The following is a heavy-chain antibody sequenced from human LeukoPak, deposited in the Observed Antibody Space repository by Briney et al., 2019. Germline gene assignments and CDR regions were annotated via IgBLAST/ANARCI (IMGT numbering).Heavy chain of an antibody. CDR1: GGSISSSY. Sequence: PSETLSLTCTVSGGSISSSYWSWIRQPPGKGLEWIGYIDYSGSTNYNPSLESRVTISVDTSKNQFSLKLSSVTAADAAVYYCARGPNRYSSGWYYFDYWGQGILVTVSS. CDR3: ARGPNRYSSGWYYFDY. J-gene: IGHJ4*02. V-gene: IGHV4-59*01. D-gene: IGHD6-19*01. CDR2: IDYSGST.